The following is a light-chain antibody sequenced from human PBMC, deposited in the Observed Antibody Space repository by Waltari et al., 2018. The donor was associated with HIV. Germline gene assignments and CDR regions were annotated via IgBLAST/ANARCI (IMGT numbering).Light chain of an antibody. Sequence: DIQMTQSPSTLSASVGDRVTITCRASQSISSWLAWYQQKTGKAPKLLINKASSVKSGVPARFSGSGSGTEVTLTISSPQPDDFATYYCQQYNSFPDTFGQGTKLEIK. CDR2: KAS. V-gene: IGKV1-5*03. J-gene: IGKJ2*01. CDR1: QSISSW. CDR3: QQYNSFPDT.